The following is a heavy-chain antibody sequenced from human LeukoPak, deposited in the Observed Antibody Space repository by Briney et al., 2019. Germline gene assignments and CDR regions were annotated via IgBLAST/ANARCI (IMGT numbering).Heavy chain of an antibody. V-gene: IGHV1-46*01. CDR2: PNPSGGST. Sequence: ASVKVSCQASGYTFTSYYMRWVRQAPGQGLEWMGIPNPSGGSTTYVQKFQGRVTMTRDTSTSTVYMELSSLRSEDTAVYYCARETITMIVVVKEGDAFDIWGQGTMVTVSS. D-gene: IGHD3-22*01. J-gene: IGHJ3*02. CDR1: GYTFTSYY. CDR3: ARETITMIVVVKEGDAFDI.